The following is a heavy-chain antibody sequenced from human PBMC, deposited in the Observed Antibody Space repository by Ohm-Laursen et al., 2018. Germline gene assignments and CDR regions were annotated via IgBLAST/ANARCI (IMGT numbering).Heavy chain of an antibody. CDR1: GFTFNSYA. V-gene: IGHV3-23*01. CDR2: ISGSGGST. J-gene: IGHJ4*02. D-gene: IGHD1-26*01. Sequence: SLRLSCAAFGFTFNSYAMDWVRQPPGKGLEWVSAISGSGGSTYYADSVKGRLTISRDNSKNTLYLQMNSLRADDTSIYYCATGGTWDLDFWGQGTLVTVSS. CDR3: ATGGTWDLDF.